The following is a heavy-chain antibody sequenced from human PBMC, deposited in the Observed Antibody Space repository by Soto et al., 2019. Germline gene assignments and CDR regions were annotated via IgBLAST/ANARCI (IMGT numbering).Heavy chain of an antibody. CDR2: TYYRSKWYN. V-gene: IGHV6-1*01. CDR1: GDSVSSNSAA. CDR3: ARDLSPIYSGYEQYAFDI. D-gene: IGHD5-12*01. J-gene: IGHJ3*02. Sequence: SQTLSLTCAISGDSVSSNSAAWNWIRQSPSRGLEWLGRTYYRSKWYNDYAVSVKSRITINPDTSKNQFSLQLNSVTPEDTAVYYCARDLSPIYSGYEQYAFDIWGQGTMVTVSS.